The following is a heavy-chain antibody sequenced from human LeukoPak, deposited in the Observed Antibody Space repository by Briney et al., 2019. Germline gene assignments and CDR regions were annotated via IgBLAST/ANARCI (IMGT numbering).Heavy chain of an antibody. CDR3: ARIYSYHPYYYYGMDV. D-gene: IGHD5-18*01. CDR1: GGTFSSYA. V-gene: IGHV1-69*01. CDR2: IIPIFGTA. J-gene: IGHJ6*02. Sequence: ASVKVSCKASGGTFSSYAISWVRQAPGQGLEWMGGIIPIFGTANYAQKFQGRVTITADESTSTAYMELSSLRSEDTAVYYCARIYSYHPYYYYGMDVWGQGTTVTVSS.